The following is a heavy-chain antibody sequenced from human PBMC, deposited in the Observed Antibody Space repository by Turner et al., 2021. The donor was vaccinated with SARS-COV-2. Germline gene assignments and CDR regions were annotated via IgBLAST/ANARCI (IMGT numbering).Heavy chain of an antibody. D-gene: IGHD5-12*01. J-gene: IGHJ4*02. CDR1: GGSISSGGYY. V-gene: IGHV4-31*03. CDR2: IYYSGST. CDR3: ASIRWLRGPFDY. Sequence: QVQLQESGPGLAQPSQTLSLTCTVSGGSISSGGYYWSWIRQHPGKGMEWIGSIYYSGSTYYNPSLKSRVTISVDTSKNQFSVKLSSVTAADTAVYYCASIRWLRGPFDYWGQGTLVTVSS.